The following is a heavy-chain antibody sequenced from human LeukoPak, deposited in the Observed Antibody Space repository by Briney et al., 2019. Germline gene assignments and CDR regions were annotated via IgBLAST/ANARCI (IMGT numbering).Heavy chain of an antibody. J-gene: IGHJ4*02. Sequence: GVSLRLSCAASVFPYSRYDKICVRHARGKAREWVSYISSSCSTRYCADSVKGRFPISRDNAKNTLYLEMNSLRAEHTAVYYCARVQTTVTTLDYWGQGTLVTVSS. CDR1: VFPYSRYD. D-gene: IGHD4-17*01. V-gene: IGHV3-48*03. CDR2: ISSSCSTR. CDR3: ARVQTTVTTLDY.